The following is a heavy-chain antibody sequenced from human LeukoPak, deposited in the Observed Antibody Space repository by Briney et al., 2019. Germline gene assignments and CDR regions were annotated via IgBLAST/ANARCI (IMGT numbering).Heavy chain of an antibody. Sequence: GGSLRLSCAASGFTFSSYSMNWVRQAPGKGLEWVSYISSSSSTIYYADSVKGRFTISRDNAKNSLYLQMNSLRDEDTAVYYCARDKWGDGYNYDNWFDPWGQGTLVTVSS. D-gene: IGHD5-24*01. J-gene: IGHJ5*02. CDR3: ARDKWGDGYNYDNWFDP. CDR1: GFTFSSYS. CDR2: ISSSSSTI. V-gene: IGHV3-48*02.